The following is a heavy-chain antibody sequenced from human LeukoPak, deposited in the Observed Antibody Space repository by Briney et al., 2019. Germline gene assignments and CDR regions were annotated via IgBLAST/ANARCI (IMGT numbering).Heavy chain of an antibody. J-gene: IGHJ5*02. CDR2: INHSGST. CDR3: ASGRGIAAAGKVSGWFDP. V-gene: IGHV4-34*01. Sequence: SETLSLTCAVYGGSFSGYYWSWIRQPPGKGLEWIGEINHSGSTNYNPSLKSRVTTSVDTSKNQFSPKLSSVTAADTAVYYCASGRGIAAAGKVSGWFDPWGQGTLVTVSS. D-gene: IGHD6-13*01. CDR1: GGSFSGYY.